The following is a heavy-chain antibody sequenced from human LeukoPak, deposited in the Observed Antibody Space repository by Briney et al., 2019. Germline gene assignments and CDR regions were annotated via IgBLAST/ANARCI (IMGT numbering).Heavy chain of an antibody. Sequence: GGSLRLSCAASGFTFSSYAMTWVRQAPGKGLEWVSAISPSSNTRYYSDSVRGRFTISRDNSKNTLYLQMNSLRAEDTAVYYCAKLFDSSGSYFDYWGQGTLVTVSS. CDR1: GFTFSSYA. D-gene: IGHD5-12*01. CDR2: ISPSSNTR. J-gene: IGHJ4*02. V-gene: IGHV3-23*01. CDR3: AKLFDSSGSYFDY.